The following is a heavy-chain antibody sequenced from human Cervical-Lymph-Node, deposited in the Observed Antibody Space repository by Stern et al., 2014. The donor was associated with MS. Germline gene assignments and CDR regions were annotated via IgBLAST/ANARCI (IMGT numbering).Heavy chain of an antibody. Sequence: QVQLVQSGGGVVQPGTSLRLSCAASGFTFSSYGMHWVRQPPGKGLEWVALAWYDGSTAYYTNSVKGRFTISRDNSKNTLSLQMNSLTAEDTAVYYCARGHIPYAYNYLFDYWGQGTLVTVSS. CDR1: GFTFSSYG. D-gene: IGHD5-24*01. CDR3: ARGHIPYAYNYLFDY. V-gene: IGHV3-33*01. J-gene: IGHJ4*02. CDR2: AWYDGSTA.